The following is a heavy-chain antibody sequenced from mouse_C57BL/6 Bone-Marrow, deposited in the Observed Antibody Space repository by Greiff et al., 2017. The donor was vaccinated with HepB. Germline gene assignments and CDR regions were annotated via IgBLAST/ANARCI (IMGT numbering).Heavy chain of an antibody. CDR2: IYPGDGDT. V-gene: IGHV1-82*01. CDR1: GYAFSSSW. D-gene: IGHD1-1*01. Sequence: VQLQQSGPELVKPGASVKISCKASGYAFSSSWMNWVKQRPGKGLEWIGRIYPGDGDTNYNGKFKGKATLTADKSSSTAYMQLSSLTSEDSAVYVCARPYYYGSSPYYFDYWGQGTTLTVSS. J-gene: IGHJ2*01. CDR3: ARPYYYGSSPYYFDY.